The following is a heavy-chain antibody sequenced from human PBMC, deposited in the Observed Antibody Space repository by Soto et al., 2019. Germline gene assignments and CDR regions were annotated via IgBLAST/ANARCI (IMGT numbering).Heavy chain of an antibody. J-gene: IGHJ4*03. V-gene: IGHV3-23*01. Sequence: EVQLLESGGGLVQPGGSLRLSCAASAFTFSSYAMSWVRQAPGKGLEWVSAISGSGGGTYYADSVKGRFTISRDNSKNTLYLQMNSLRGEDTAVYYCAKDFLYSNSWYPFDYWGPGILVTVSS. D-gene: IGHD6-13*01. CDR3: AKDFLYSNSWYPFDY. CDR2: ISGSGGGT. CDR1: AFTFSSYA.